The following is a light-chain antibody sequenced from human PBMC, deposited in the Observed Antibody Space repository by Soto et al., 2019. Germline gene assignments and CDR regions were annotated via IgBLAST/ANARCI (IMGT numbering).Light chain of an antibody. Sequence: DIKMNHSPSSLSASVRARVTITCRASQSISSYLNWYQQKPGKAPKLLIYAASSLPSGVPSRFSGSGSGTDFTLTISSLQPEDFATYYCQQYNSYWTFGQGA. J-gene: IGKJ1*01. CDR2: AAS. CDR3: QQYNSYWT. V-gene: IGKV1-39*01. CDR1: QSISSY.